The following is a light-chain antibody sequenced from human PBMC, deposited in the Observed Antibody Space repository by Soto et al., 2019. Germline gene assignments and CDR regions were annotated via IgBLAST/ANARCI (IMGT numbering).Light chain of an antibody. CDR3: QQSYSTPWT. J-gene: IGKJ1*01. V-gene: IGKV1-39*01. CDR1: QSISSY. Sequence: DIQMTQSPSSLSASVGDRVTLTCRASQSISSYLNWYQQKTGKAPKLLIYAAYSLQSGVTSRFSGSGSGTDFTLTISSLQTEEFATYYCQQSYSTPWTFGQWTKVEIK. CDR2: AAY.